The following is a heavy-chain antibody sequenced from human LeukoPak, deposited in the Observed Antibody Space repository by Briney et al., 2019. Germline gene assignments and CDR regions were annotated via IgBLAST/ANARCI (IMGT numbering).Heavy chain of an antibody. Sequence: AASVKVSCKVSGYTLTELSMHWVRQAPGKGLEWMGGFDPEDGETIYAQKFQGRVTMTDDTSTDTAYMELSSLRSEDTAVYYCATVLPQANDFWSGYPNFDYWGQGTLVTVSS. D-gene: IGHD3-3*01. CDR1: GYTLTELS. V-gene: IGHV1-24*01. J-gene: IGHJ4*02. CDR2: FDPEDGET. CDR3: ATVLPQANDFWSGYPNFDY.